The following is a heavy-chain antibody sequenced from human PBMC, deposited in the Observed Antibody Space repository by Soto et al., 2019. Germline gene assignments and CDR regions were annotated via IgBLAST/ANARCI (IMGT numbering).Heavy chain of an antibody. D-gene: IGHD6-6*01. CDR2: IDPSDSHT. V-gene: IGHV5-10-1*01. CDR1: GYRFTNDL. J-gene: IGHJ4*02. CDR3: ARHSRIATPLDS. Sequence: PGESLKISCKGSGYRFTNDLITWVRQMPGKGLEWMGRIDPSDSHTKYSPSFQGHVTISADNSITSVYLQWSSLKASDTAIYYCARHSRIATPLDSWGQGTLVTVSS.